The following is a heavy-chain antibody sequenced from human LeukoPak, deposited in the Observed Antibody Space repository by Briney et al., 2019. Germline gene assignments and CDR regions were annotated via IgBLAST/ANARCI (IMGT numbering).Heavy chain of an antibody. CDR1: GFTFSSYW. Sequence: PGGSLRLSCAASGFTFSSYWMSWVRQAPGKGLEWVANIKQDGSENYYVDSVKGRFTISRDNAKNSLYLQMNSLRAEDTAVYYCARDKQVGPTNLDYWGQGTLVTVSS. CDR3: ARDKQVGPTNLDY. CDR2: IKQDGSEN. V-gene: IGHV3-7*01. J-gene: IGHJ4*02. D-gene: IGHD1-26*01.